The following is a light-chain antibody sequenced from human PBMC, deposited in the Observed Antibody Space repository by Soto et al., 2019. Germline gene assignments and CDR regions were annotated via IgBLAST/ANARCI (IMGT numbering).Light chain of an antibody. J-gene: IGKJ1*01. CDR2: GAS. CDR3: QQYGSPRT. Sequence: EIVLTQSPGTLSFSPGERATLSCRASQSVSSYLAWYQQKPGQAPRLLIYGASSRATGIPDRFSGSGSGTDFPLTISRLEPEDLAVYYCQQYGSPRTFGQGTKVAI. V-gene: IGKV3-20*01. CDR1: QSVSSY.